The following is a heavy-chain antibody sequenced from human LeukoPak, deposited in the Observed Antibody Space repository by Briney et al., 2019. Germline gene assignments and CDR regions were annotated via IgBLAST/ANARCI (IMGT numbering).Heavy chain of an antibody. D-gene: IGHD3-22*01. CDR2: INDSGGST. CDR3: AKGVDTRRRIGMRVVVTYYFDY. V-gene: IGHV3-23*01. Sequence: GGSLRLSCAASGFTFSSYAMSWVRQAPGKGLEWVSGINDSGGSTYYADSVKGRFTISRDNSKNPLYLQMNSLRAEDTAVYYCAKGVDTRRRIGMRVVVTYYFDYWGQGTLVIVSS. CDR1: GFTFSSYA. J-gene: IGHJ4*02.